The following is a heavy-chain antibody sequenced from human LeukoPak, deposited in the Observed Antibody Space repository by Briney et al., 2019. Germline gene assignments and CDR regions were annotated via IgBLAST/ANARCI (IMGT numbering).Heavy chain of an antibody. CDR3: ARDRAAGNSGIEAFDI. CDR2: IYSGDST. J-gene: IGHJ3*02. CDR1: GFTVTSNY. D-gene: IGHD4-23*01. V-gene: IGHV3-53*01. Sequence: PGGSLRLSCAASGFTVTSNYMSWVRQAPGKGLEWVSVIYSGDSTYYADSVKGRFTISRDKSENTLFLQMNSLRAEDTAVYYCARDRAAGNSGIEAFDIWGQGTMVTVSS.